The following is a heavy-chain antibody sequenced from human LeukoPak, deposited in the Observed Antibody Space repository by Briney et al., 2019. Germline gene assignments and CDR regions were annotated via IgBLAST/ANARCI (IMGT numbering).Heavy chain of an antibody. V-gene: IGHV4-34*01. Sequence: SETLSLTCAVYGGSFSGYYWSWIRQPPGKGLEWIGEINHSGSTNYNPSLKSRVTISVDTSKNQFSLKLSSVTAADTAVYYRARGDYSNSYYFDYWGQGTLVTVSS. CDR2: INHSGST. CDR1: GGSFSGYY. CDR3: ARGDYSNSYYFDY. D-gene: IGHD4-11*01. J-gene: IGHJ4*02.